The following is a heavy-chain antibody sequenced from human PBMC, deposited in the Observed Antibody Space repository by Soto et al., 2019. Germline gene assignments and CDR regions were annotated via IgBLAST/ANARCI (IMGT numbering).Heavy chain of an antibody. Sequence: EEKRVESGGGLVKRGGSLRLSCAASGVTLSIAGLSWDRQAPGKGLEWVGRSKNKADGGTTDNAAPVKDRVNISRADSKSTLYLHMNSLETEATAMYYCTSMNDRDALDIWGQGPMVTVSS. V-gene: IGHV3-15*01. CDR1: GVTLSIAG. CDR3: TSMNDRDALDI. D-gene: IGHD1-1*01. J-gene: IGHJ3*02. CDR2: SKNKADGGTT.